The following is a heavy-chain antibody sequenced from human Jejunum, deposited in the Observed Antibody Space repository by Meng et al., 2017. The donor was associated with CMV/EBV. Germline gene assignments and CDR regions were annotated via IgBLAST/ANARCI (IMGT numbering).Heavy chain of an antibody. CDR3: ARVRVHSSGWRPFDY. CDR1: SISSGSHH. Sequence: SISSGSHHWGWIRQPRGKGLTWIGNIYNSGSAYYNPSLKSRVSISKDTSKNQFSLRLDSVTAADTAVYYCARVRVHSSGWRPFDYWGRGTLVTVSS. D-gene: IGHD6-19*01. J-gene: IGHJ4*02. CDR2: IYNSGSA. V-gene: IGHV4-39*07.